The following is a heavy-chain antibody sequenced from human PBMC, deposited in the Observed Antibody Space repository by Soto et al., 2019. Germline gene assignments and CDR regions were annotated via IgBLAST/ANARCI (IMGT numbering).Heavy chain of an antibody. Sequence: EVQLVESGGGLVQPGGSLRLSCAASGFTVSSNYMSWVRQAPGKGLEWVSVIYSGGSTYYADSVKGRFTISRDNSKNTLYLQMNSLRAEDTAVYYCARAVVPSAISGWFDPLGQGTLVTVSS. D-gene: IGHD2-2*01. CDR1: GFTVSSNY. J-gene: IGHJ5*02. V-gene: IGHV3-66*01. CDR3: ARAVVPSAISGWFDP. CDR2: IYSGGST.